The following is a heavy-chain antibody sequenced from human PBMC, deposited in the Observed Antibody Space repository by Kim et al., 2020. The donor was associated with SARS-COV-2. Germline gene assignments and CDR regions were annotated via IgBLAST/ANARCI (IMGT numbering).Heavy chain of an antibody. D-gene: IGHD3-10*01. Sequence: GGSLRLSCVASGFIFSNYWMSWVRQAPGKGLEWVAILNQDGSDKYYVDSVKGRFTISRDNAKNSLYLQMNSLRAEDTAVYYCVTSDYGSGVNWGQGTLVTVSS. CDR1: GFIFSNYW. V-gene: IGHV3-7*01. J-gene: IGHJ4*02. CDR2: LNQDGSDK. CDR3: VTSDYGSGVN.